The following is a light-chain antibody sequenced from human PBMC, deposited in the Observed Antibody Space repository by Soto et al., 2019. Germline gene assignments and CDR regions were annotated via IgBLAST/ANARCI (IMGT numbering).Light chain of an antibody. J-gene: IGLJ1*01. Sequence: QSVLTQPPSVSAAPGQKVTISCSGSSSNIGNNYVSWYQQLTGTAPKLLLYDNNKRPSGIPDRFSGSKSGTSATLGITGLQTGDEADYYCGTWDSSLIADVFGTGTKLTVL. CDR1: SSNIGNNY. CDR3: GTWDSSLIADV. CDR2: DNN. V-gene: IGLV1-51*01.